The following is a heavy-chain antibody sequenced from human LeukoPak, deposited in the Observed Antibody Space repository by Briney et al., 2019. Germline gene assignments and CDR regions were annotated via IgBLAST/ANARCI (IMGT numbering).Heavy chain of an antibody. D-gene: IGHD6-13*01. CDR3: ARDNRSGSWSWFDP. J-gene: IGHJ5*02. CDR2: ISAYSGHT. CDR1: GYTFTNYG. V-gene: IGHV1-18*01. Sequence: ASVKVPCTASGYTFTNYGNSWARQAHGQGPEWMGWISAYSGHTNYAQKFQGRVTMTTDTSTSTAYMELRSLRSDDTAFYYCARDNRSGSWSWFDPWGQGTLVTVSA.